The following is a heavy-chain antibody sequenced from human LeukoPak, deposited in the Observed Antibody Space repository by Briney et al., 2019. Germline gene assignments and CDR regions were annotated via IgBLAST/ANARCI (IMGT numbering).Heavy chain of an antibody. V-gene: IGHV4-34*01. D-gene: IGHD4-11*01. CDR1: GGSFSGYY. CDR3: ARANSHYPYYCYGMDV. CDR2: INHSGST. Sequence: SETLSLTCAVYGGSFSGYYWSWIRQPPGKGLEWIGEINHSGSTNYNPSLKSRVTISVDTSKNQFSLKLSSVTAADTAVYYCARANSHYPYYCYGMDVWGQGTTVTVSS. J-gene: IGHJ6*02.